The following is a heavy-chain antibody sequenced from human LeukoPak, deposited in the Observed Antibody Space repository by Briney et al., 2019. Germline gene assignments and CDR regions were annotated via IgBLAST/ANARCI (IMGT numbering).Heavy chain of an antibody. J-gene: IGHJ3*02. CDR3: AREPSGYYDSSGYYGALDAFDI. Sequence: PGRSLRLSCAASGFTFDDYSIHWVRQAPGKGLEWISGISWNSGSIAYADSVKGRFTISRDNSKNTLYLQMNSLRAEDTAVYYCAREPSGYYDSSGYYGALDAFDIWGQGTMVTVSS. V-gene: IGHV3-9*01. CDR2: ISWNSGSI. D-gene: IGHD3-22*01. CDR1: GFTFDDYS.